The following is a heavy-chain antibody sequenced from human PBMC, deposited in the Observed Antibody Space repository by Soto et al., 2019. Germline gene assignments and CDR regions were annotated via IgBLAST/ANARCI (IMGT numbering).Heavy chain of an antibody. J-gene: IGHJ4*02. CDR3: ARAGYTKTAPIDY. D-gene: IGHD6-13*01. CDR1: GYTFTTYY. V-gene: IGHV1-46*01. Sequence: QVQLVQSGAEVKNPGASVKVSCKASGYTFTTYYMHWLRQASGQGLEWMGIITPSSGSTRYEQKIQDRVTMTRDTSTGTVYMELSSLRSEDTAVYYCARAGYTKTAPIDYWGQGTLVTVSS. CDR2: ITPSSGST.